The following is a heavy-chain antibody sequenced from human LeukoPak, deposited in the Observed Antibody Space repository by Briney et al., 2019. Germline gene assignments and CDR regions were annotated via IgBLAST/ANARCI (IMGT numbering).Heavy chain of an antibody. CDR3: ARSFDYPQQHDAFDL. J-gene: IGHJ3*01. CDR2: IWYDGSDK. D-gene: IGHD3-9*01. CDR1: GFTLSNYG. Sequence: GGSLRLSCAASGFTLSNYGMHWVRQAPGKGLEWVAVIWYDGSDKYYADSVKGRFTISRDNSKNTLYVQMNSLRVENTAVYHCARSFDYPQQHDAFDLWGQGTMVTDSS. V-gene: IGHV3-33*01.